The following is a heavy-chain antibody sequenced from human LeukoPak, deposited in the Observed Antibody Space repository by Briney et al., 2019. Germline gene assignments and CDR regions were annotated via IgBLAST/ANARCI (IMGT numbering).Heavy chain of an antibody. D-gene: IGHD1-26*01. J-gene: IGHJ4*02. V-gene: IGHV1-69*05. CDR2: TIPIFGTA. Sequence: ASVKVSCKASGGTFSSYAISWVRQAPGQGLEWMGGTIPIFGTANYAQKFQGRVTMTTDTSTSTAYMELRTLRSDDTAVYYCARVLIVGDSESHYFDYWGQGTLVTVSS. CDR1: GGTFSSYA. CDR3: ARVLIVGDSESHYFDY.